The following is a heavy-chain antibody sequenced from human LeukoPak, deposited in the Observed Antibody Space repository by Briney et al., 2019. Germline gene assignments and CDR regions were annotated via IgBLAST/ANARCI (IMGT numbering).Heavy chain of an antibody. J-gene: IGHJ5*02. CDR1: GFTFSSYG. CDR2: IRYDGSNI. CDR3: ARADKSASIAVAGTGWFVP. V-gene: IGHV3-30*02. D-gene: IGHD6-19*01. Sequence: GGSLRLSCAACGFTFSSYGLHWVRQAPGKGLEWVTFIRYDGSNIYYADSVKGRFTISRDNAKNSLYLQMNSLRAEDTAVYYCARADKSASIAVAGTGWFVPWGQGTLVTVSS.